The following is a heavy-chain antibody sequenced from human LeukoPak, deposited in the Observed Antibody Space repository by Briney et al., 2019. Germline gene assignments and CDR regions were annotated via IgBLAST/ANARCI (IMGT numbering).Heavy chain of an antibody. D-gene: IGHD1-1*01. J-gene: IGHJ6*03. CDR3: ARGPPRGKYYYMDV. V-gene: IGHV3-13*01. Sequence: QSGGSLRLSCAASGFTFSSFDMHWVRQPTGQGLEWVSTIGTASDTYYPGSVEGRFTLSRDNAKNFLYLQMNSLTAGDTAVYYCARGPPRGKYYYMDVWGKGTTVTVSS. CDR1: GFTFSSFD. CDR2: IGTASDT.